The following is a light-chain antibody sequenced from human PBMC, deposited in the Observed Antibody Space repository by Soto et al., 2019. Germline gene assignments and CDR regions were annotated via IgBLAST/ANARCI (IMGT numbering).Light chain of an antibody. Sequence: EGGMTQSPATLSVSLGDRATLSCRASQSVSSNLAWYQQKPGQGHRLLIYGAYTRATGIQARFSGSGSGTEFTLTIRSLQSEDFAVYSCKQYNNWPLTFGGGTKVDIK. CDR3: KQYNNWPLT. V-gene: IGKV3-15*01. CDR2: GAY. J-gene: IGKJ4*01. CDR1: QSVSSN.